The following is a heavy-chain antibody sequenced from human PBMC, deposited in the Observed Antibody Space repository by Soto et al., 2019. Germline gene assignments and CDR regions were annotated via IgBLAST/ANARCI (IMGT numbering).Heavy chain of an antibody. CDR1: GFTFSSYN. J-gene: IGHJ6*02. CDR3: AKDRGLGSPVSGSMDV. Sequence: GGSLRLSCAGSGFTFSSYNMNWVRQAPGKGLEWVSSLSSRSNHIFHADSVKGRFTISRDNAKNSLYLQMNSLKAEDTAVYYCAKDRGLGSPVSGSMDVWGQGTTVTVSS. CDR2: LSSRSNHI. D-gene: IGHD3-10*01. V-gene: IGHV3-21*01.